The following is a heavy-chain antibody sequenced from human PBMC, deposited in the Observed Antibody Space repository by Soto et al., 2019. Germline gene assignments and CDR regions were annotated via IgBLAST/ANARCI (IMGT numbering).Heavy chain of an antibody. J-gene: IGHJ4*02. CDR2: ISKSDYT. Sequence: PGGSLRLSCTVSGFAFNNYGINWVRQAPGKGLEWVSSISKSDYTYYSDSVKGRFTISRDNAKNSVSLQMNTLRVEDTAVYYCAREDSIIIPAVSDFWGQGTPVTVSS. V-gene: IGHV3-21*01. D-gene: IGHD2-2*01. CDR1: GFAFNNYG. CDR3: AREDSIIIPAVSDF.